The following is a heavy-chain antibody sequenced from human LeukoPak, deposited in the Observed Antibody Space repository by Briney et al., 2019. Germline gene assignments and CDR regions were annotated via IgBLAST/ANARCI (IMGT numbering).Heavy chain of an antibody. Sequence: SETLSLTCTVSGGSISSGRYYWSWIRQPAGKGLEWIGRFYSSGSTNYNPSLRSRVTISVNTSKNQFSLKLSSVTAADTAVYYCARAPLRLRYFDWSNNWFDPWGQGTLVTVSS. CDR1: GGSISSGRYY. J-gene: IGHJ5*02. CDR2: FYSSGST. CDR3: ARAPLRLRYFDWSNNWFDP. V-gene: IGHV4-61*02. D-gene: IGHD3-9*01.